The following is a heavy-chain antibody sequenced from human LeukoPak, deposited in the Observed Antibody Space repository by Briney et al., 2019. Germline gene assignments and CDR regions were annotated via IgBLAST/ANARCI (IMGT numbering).Heavy chain of an antibody. Sequence: PGGSLRLSCAASGFTFSSYEMNWVRQAPGKGLEWVSCISSSGSTIYYADSVKGRFTISRDNAKNSLYLQMNSLRAEDTAVYYCARGPVVVVAAEYYFDYWGQGTLVTVSS. CDR2: ISSSGSTI. CDR3: ARGPVVVVAAEYYFDY. V-gene: IGHV3-48*03. CDR1: GFTFSSYE. J-gene: IGHJ4*02. D-gene: IGHD2-15*01.